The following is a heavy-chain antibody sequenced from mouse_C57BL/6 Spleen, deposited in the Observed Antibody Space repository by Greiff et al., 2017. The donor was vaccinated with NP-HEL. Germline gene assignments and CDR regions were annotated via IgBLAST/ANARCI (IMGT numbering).Heavy chain of an antibody. CDR1: GFTFSSYG. CDR2: ISSGGSYT. J-gene: IGHJ4*01. D-gene: IGHD2-4*01. V-gene: IGHV5-6*01. CDR3: ARQGDYDEDYAMDY. Sequence: EVHLVESGGDLVKPGGSLKLSCAASGFTFSSYGMSWVRQTPDKRLEWVATISSGGSYTYYPDSVKGRFTISRDNVKNTLYLQMSSLKSEDTAMYYCARQGDYDEDYAMDYWGQGTSVTVSS.